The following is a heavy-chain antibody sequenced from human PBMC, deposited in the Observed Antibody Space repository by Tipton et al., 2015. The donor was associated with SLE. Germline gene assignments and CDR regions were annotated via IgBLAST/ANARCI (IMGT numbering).Heavy chain of an antibody. J-gene: IGHJ3*02. D-gene: IGHD1-1*01. CDR3: ARVWDDGDAFDI. V-gene: IGHV4-59*11. CDR2: IYSGGRT. Sequence: TLSLTCAVSGGSISSHYWSWIRQSPGTGLEWIGYIYSGGRTNYNPSLTSRVTISVDTSKNQFSLNLNSVTAADPAVYYCARVWDDGDAFDIWGQGTMVTVSS. CDR1: GGSISSHY.